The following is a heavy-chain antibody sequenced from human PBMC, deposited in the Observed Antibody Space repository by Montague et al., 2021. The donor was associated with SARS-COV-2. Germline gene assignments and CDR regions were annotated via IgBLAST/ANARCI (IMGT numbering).Heavy chain of an antibody. D-gene: IGHD3-3*01. CDR3: AREAEIFGVVISPLFY. V-gene: IGHV3-33*01. CDR1: GFTFSSYG. CDR2: IWYDGSNK. Sequence: SLRLSCEASGFTFSSYGMHWVRQAPGKGLEWVAVIWYDGSNKYYSDSXKGRFTISRDNSKNTLYLQMNSLRAEDTAVYYCAREAEIFGVVISPLFYWGQGTLVTVSS. J-gene: IGHJ4*02.